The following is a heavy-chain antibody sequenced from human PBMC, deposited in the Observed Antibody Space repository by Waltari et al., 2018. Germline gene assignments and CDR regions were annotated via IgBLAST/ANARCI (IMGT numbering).Heavy chain of an antibody. Sequence: EVQLVESGGGLVQPGGSLRLSCAASGFTYRMYWMHWVRQAPGKGLVWVSRSNSGGISTSYADAVKGRFTISKDNAKNTVYLQMNSLRAEDTAIYYCARGARRTTVTTGWWYFDLWGRGTLVTVSS. J-gene: IGHJ2*01. CDR2: SNSGGIST. CDR1: GFTYRMYW. D-gene: IGHD4-17*01. CDR3: ARGARRTTVTTGWWYFDL. V-gene: IGHV3-74*01.